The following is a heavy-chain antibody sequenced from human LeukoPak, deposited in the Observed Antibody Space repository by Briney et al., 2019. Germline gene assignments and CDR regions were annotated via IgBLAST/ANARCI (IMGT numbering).Heavy chain of an antibody. Sequence: GGSLRLSCAASGFTFSSYSMNWVRQAPGKGLEWVSSISSSSSYIYFADSVKGRFTISRDNAKNSLYLQMNSLRAEDTAVYYCARVGLKGFDPWGQGTLVTVSS. J-gene: IGHJ5*02. CDR2: ISSSSSYI. D-gene: IGHD1-26*01. CDR3: ARVGLKGFDP. CDR1: GFTFSSYS. V-gene: IGHV3-21*01.